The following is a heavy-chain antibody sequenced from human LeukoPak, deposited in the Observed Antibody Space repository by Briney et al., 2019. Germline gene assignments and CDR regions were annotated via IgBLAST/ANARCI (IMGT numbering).Heavy chain of an antibody. Sequence: SSVKVSCKASGGTFSSYAISWVRQAPGQGLEWMGGIIPIFGTANYAQKFQGRVTITAGESTSTAYMELSSLRSEDTAVYYCARGGDYDYVWGSYRYIDYWGQGTLVTVSS. J-gene: IGHJ4*02. V-gene: IGHV1-69*01. CDR2: IIPIFGTA. CDR3: ARGGDYDYVWGSYRYIDY. D-gene: IGHD3-16*02. CDR1: GGTFSSYA.